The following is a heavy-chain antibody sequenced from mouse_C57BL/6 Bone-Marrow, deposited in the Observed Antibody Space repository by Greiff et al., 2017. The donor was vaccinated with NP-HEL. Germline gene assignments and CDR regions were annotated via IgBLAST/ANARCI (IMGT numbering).Heavy chain of an antibody. Sequence: VQLQQSGAELVRPGASVTLSCKASGYTFTDYEMHWVKQTPVHGLEWIGAIDPETGGTAYNQKFKGKAILTADKSSSTAYMELRSLTSEDSAVYYCTRDYGSSEKWGQGTTLTVSS. CDR3: TRDYGSSEK. J-gene: IGHJ2*01. V-gene: IGHV1-15*01. CDR2: IDPETGGT. CDR1: GYTFTDYE. D-gene: IGHD1-1*01.